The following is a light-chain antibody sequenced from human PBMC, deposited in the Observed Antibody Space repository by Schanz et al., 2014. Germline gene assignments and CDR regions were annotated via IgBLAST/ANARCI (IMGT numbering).Light chain of an antibody. CDR1: QTINTY. J-gene: IGKJ3*01. CDR2: AAS. Sequence: IQLTQSPSSLSASVGDRVTITCRPSQTINTYLNWYQQRSGKPPKLLIYAASTLQSGVPSRFSGSGSGTDFTLTINSLQPEDFATYYCQQAHRFPFTFGPGTKVDI. CDR3: QQAHRFPFT. V-gene: IGKV1-39*01.